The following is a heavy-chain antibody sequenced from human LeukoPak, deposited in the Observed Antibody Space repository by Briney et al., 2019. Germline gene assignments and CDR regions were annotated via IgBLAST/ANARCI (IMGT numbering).Heavy chain of an antibody. D-gene: IGHD6-19*01. CDR2: IYSGGST. CDR3: ARVRQWRDFFYFDY. CDR1: GFTVSSNY. V-gene: IGHV3-53*01. Sequence: GGSLRLSCAASGFTVSSNYMSWVRQAPGKGLEWVSVIYSGGSTYYADSVKGRFTISRDNSKNTLYLQMNSLRAEDTAVYYCARVRQWRDFFYFDYWGQGTLVTVSS. J-gene: IGHJ4*02.